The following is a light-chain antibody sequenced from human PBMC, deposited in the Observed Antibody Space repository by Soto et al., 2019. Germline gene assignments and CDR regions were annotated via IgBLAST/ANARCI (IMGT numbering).Light chain of an antibody. J-gene: IGLJ3*02. CDR1: GSDVGGYNY. CDR2: EVN. CDR3: SSFTSSSTQV. V-gene: IGLV2-14*01. Sequence: QSALTQPASVSGSPGQSIAISCTGSGSDVGGYNYVSWYQQHPGKAPKLIIYEVNHRPSGVSNRFSGSKSGNTASLTISGLQAEDEADYYCSSFTSSSTQVLGGGTKLTVL.